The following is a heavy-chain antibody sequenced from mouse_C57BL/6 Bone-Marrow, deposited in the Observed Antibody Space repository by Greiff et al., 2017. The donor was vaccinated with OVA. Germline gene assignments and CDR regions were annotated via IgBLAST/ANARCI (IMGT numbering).Heavy chain of an antibody. Sequence: VQLQQSGAELVRPGTSVKVSCKASGYAFTNYLIEWVKQRPGQGLEWIGVINPGSGGTNYNEKFKGKATLTADKSSSTAYMQLSSLTSEDSAVYFFARWWYFDVWGTGTTVTVSS. V-gene: IGHV1-54*01. J-gene: IGHJ1*03. CDR2: INPGSGGT. CDR1: GYAFTNYL. CDR3: ARWWYFDV.